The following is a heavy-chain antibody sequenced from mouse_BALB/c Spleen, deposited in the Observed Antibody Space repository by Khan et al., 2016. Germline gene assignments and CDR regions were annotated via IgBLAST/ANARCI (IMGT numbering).Heavy chain of an antibody. J-gene: IGHJ3*01. Sequence: QVQLKESGAELAKPGASVKMSCKASGYTFTSYWMHWVKQRPGQGLEWIGYINLSNGYTEYNQKFKDKATLTADKSSSTAYMQLSSLTSEDSAVYYCATGGYDWLEYWGPGTLVTVSA. CDR2: INLSNGYT. V-gene: IGHV1-7*01. D-gene: IGHD2-14*01. CDR3: ATGGYDWLEY. CDR1: GYTFTSYW.